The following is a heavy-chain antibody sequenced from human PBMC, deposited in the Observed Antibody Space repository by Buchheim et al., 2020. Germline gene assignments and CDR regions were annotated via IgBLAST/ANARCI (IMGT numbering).Heavy chain of an antibody. CDR1: GYSFTSYW. D-gene: IGHD3-10*01. Sequence: EVQLVQSGAEVKKPGESLKISCKGSGYSFTSYWIGWVRQMPGKGLEWMGIIYPGDSDTRYSPSFQGQVTISADKSISTAYLQWSSLKASDTAMYYCARGWFGELLLSRFRVALEEGYYGMDVWGQGTT. CDR2: IYPGDSDT. J-gene: IGHJ6*02. CDR3: ARGWFGELLLSRFRVALEEGYYGMDV. V-gene: IGHV5-51*01.